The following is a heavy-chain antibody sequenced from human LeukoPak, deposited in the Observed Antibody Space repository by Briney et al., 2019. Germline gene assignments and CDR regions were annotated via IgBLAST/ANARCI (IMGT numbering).Heavy chain of an antibody. J-gene: IGHJ4*02. Sequence: ASVKVSCKTSGYSFTGYYMHWVRQAPGQGLEWMGWINPNSGGTDYAQKFQGRVTMTRDTSISTVYMELSRLRSDDTAVYYCARGEDPYKTPTLPPHYWGQGTLVTVSS. V-gene: IGHV1-2*02. CDR3: ARGEDPYKTPTLPPHY. CDR1: GYSFTGYY. CDR2: INPNSGGT. D-gene: IGHD1-14*01.